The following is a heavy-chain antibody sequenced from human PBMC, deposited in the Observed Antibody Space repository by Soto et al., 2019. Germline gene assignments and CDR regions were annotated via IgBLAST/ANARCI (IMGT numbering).Heavy chain of an antibody. V-gene: IGHV3-30*18. CDR3: AKIAICSGGSCYFEADFDY. CDR2: ISYDGSNK. D-gene: IGHD2-15*01. Sequence: QVQLVESGGGVVQPGRSLRLSCAASGFTFSSYGMHWVRQAPGKGLEWVAVISYDGSNKYYADSVKGRFTISRDNSKNTLYLQMNSLRAEDTAAYYCAKIAICSGGSCYFEADFDYWGQGTLVTVSS. CDR1: GFTFSSYG. J-gene: IGHJ4*02.